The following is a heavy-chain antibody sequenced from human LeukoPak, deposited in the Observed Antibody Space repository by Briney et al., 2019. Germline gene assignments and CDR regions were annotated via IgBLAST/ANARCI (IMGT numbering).Heavy chain of an antibody. Sequence: GGSLRLSCAASGITLSNYWMHWVRQVPGKGLVWVSRINYEGSTTSYADSVKGRFTISRDNAKNTLYLQMNSLRAEDTAVYYCWVPATAGEADYWGQGTLVTVSS. CDR3: WVPATAGEADY. CDR1: GITLSNYW. V-gene: IGHV3-74*01. J-gene: IGHJ4*02. CDR2: INYEGSTT. D-gene: IGHD2-2*01.